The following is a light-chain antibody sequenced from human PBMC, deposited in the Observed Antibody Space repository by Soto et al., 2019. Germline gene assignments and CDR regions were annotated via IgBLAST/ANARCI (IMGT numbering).Light chain of an antibody. J-gene: IGLJ2*01. Sequence: QSALTQSPSASGSPGQSVTISCTGTSSDVGNYKYASWYQQHPAKAPKLMIYEVSKRPSGVPGRFSGSKSGNPASLTVSGLEVEDEADYYCSSYAGSNLGVVGGGTELTVL. CDR2: EVS. CDR3: SSYAGSNLGV. CDR1: SSDVGNYKY. V-gene: IGLV2-8*01.